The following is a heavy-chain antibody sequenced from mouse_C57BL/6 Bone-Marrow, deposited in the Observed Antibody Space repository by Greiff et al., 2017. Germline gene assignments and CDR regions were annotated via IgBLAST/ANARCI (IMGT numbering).Heavy chain of an antibody. V-gene: IGHV2-2*01. Sequence: VQLQQSGPGLVQPSQSLSITCTVSGFSLTSYGVHWVRQSPGKGLEWLGVIWSGGSTDYHAAFISRLSISKDNSKSQVFFKMNSLQADDTAIYYCARVYYDYDSFDYWGQGTTLTVSS. CDR1: GFSLTSYG. CDR2: IWSGGST. D-gene: IGHD2-4*01. J-gene: IGHJ2*01. CDR3: ARVYYDYDSFDY.